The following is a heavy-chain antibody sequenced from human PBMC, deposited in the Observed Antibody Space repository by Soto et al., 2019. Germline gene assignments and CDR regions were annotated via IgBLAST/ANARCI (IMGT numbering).Heavy chain of an antibody. V-gene: IGHV3-64D*06. Sequence: GGSLRLSCSASGFTFSSYAMHCVRQAPGKGLEYVSAISSNGGSTYYVDSVKGRFTISRDNSKNSLYLQMSSMRAEDTAVYYCVKNTTGWMGYAFDIGGKGTMV. D-gene: IGHD6-19*01. CDR1: GFTFSSYA. CDR3: VKNTTGWMGYAFDI. CDR2: ISSNGGST. J-gene: IGHJ3*02.